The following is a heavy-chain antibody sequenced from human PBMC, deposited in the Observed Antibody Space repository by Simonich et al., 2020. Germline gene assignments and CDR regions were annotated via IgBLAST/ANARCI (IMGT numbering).Heavy chain of an antibody. J-gene: IGHJ2*01. CDR1: GGSISSYS. D-gene: IGHD2-21*02. CDR2: IYYSGST. V-gene: IGHV4-59*08. Sequence: QVQLQESGPGLVKPSETLSLTCTVSGGSISSYSWRWLRQPPGTGLEWIGYIYYSGSTNYNPSLKSRVTISVDTSKNQFSLKRSSVTAADTAVYYCARHKFWGEVVTAVPGYWYFDLWGRGTLVTVSS. CDR3: ARHKFWGEVVTAVPGYWYFDL.